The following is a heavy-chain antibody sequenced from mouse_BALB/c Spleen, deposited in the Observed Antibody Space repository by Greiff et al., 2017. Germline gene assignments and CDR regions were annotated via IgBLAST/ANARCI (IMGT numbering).Heavy chain of an antibody. CDR1: GYTFTSYW. Sequence: VKLQQSGAELAKPGASVKMSCKASGYTFTSYWMHWVKQRPGQGLEWIGYINPSTGYTEYNQKFKDKATLTADKSSSTAYMQLSSLTSEDSAVYYCARGYYDYDGGFAYWGQGTLVTVSA. CDR2: INPSTGYT. D-gene: IGHD2-4*01. V-gene: IGHV1-7*01. J-gene: IGHJ3*01. CDR3: ARGYYDYDGGFAY.